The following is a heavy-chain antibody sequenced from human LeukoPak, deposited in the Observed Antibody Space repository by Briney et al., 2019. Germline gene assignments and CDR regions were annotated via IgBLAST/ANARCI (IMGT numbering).Heavy chain of an antibody. J-gene: IGHJ6*02. D-gene: IGHD3-22*01. V-gene: IGHV3-23*01. CDR1: GFTFSSYA. Sequence: PGGSLRLSCAASGFTFSSYAMSWVRQAPGKGLEWVSAISGSGGSTYYADSVKGRFTISRDNSKNTLYLQMNSLRAEDTAVYYCAKDWEYYYDSSGSVGMDVWGQGTTVTVSS. CDR2: ISGSGGST. CDR3: AKDWEYYYDSSGSVGMDV.